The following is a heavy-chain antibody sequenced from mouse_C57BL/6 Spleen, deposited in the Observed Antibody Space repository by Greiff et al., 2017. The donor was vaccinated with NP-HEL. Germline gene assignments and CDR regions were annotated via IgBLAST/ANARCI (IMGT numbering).Heavy chain of an antibody. J-gene: IGHJ2*01. CDR2: ISYDGSN. V-gene: IGHV3-6*01. CDR1: GYSITSGYY. CDR3: ARLGYYGSSLFDY. D-gene: IGHD1-1*01. Sequence: EVKLMESGPGLVKPSQSLSLTCSVTGYSITSGYYWNWIRQFPGNKLEWMGYISYDGSNNYNPSLKNRISITRDTSKNQFFLKLNSVTTEDTATYYCARLGYYGSSLFDYWGQGTTLTVSS.